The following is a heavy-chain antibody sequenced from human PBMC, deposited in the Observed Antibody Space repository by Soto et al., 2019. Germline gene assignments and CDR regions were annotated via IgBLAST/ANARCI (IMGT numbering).Heavy chain of an antibody. D-gene: IGHD3-9*01. CDR3: ARGWVGTGSHYFRF. CDR1: GESFSGYY. Sequence: QVQLQQWGAGLLKPSETLSLTCAVYGESFSGYYWSWIRQPPGKGLEWIGEINRSRSTNHNPSLKSRVTISVDTSKNQVSLKLNSVTAADTAVYYCARGWVGTGSHYFRFWGQGTLVTVSS. J-gene: IGHJ4*02. V-gene: IGHV4-34*01. CDR2: INRSRST.